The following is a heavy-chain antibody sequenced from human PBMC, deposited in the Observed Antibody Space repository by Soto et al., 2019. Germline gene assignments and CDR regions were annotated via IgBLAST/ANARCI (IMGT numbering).Heavy chain of an antibody. CDR1: GFSFSSYA. CDR2: ISGSDGST. J-gene: IGHJ4*02. V-gene: IGHV3-23*01. D-gene: IGHD6-13*01. Sequence: EVQLLESGGGLVQPGGSLRLSCVASGFSFSSYAMSWVRQAPGKGLEWVSVISGSDGSTYYADSVKGRLTISRDNSKNTLYLQMISLRAEDTAVYYCAKDMERDAWYEDYWGQGTLVTVSS. CDR3: AKDMERDAWYEDY.